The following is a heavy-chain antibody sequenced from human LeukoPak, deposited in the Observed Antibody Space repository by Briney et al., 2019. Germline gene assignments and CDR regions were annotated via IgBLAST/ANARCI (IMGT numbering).Heavy chain of an antibody. CDR3: ARGTTDLDY. J-gene: IGHJ4*02. V-gene: IGHV3-7*01. CDR1: GFTFSSYW. CDR2: INQDGSEK. Sequence: PGGSLRLSCAASGFTFSSYWMSWVRQAPGKGLERVANINQDGSEKYCVDSVKGRFTISRDSAKNSLYLQMNSLRAEDTAVYFCARGTTDLDYWGQGTLVTVSS. D-gene: IGHD1-1*01.